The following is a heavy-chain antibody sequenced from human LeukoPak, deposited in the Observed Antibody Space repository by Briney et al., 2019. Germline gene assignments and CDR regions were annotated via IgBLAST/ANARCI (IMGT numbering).Heavy chain of an antibody. CDR1: GFTFSSYR. CDR3: ARDFIGYSHDY. Sequence: GGSLRLSCAASGFTFSSYRMHWVRQAPGKGLGRVSRINNDGRSTTYADSVKGRFTISRDNAKNTLYLQMNSLRAEDTAVYYCARDFIGYSHDYWGQGTLVTVSS. J-gene: IGHJ4*02. D-gene: IGHD5-18*01. CDR2: INNDGRST. V-gene: IGHV3-74*01.